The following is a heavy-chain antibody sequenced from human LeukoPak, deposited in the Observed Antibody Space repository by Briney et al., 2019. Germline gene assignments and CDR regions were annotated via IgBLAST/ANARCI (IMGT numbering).Heavy chain of an antibody. D-gene: IGHD6-13*01. CDR3: AKGSRSWYLNWFDP. CDR1: GFTFSSYS. J-gene: IGHJ5*02. V-gene: IGHV3-23*01. Sequence: QPGGSLRLSCAASGFTFSSYSMNWVRQAPGKGLEWVSAISGSGGSTYYADSVKGRFTISRDNSKNTLYLQMNSLRAEDTAVYYCAKGSRSWYLNWFDPWGQGTLVTVSS. CDR2: ISGSGGST.